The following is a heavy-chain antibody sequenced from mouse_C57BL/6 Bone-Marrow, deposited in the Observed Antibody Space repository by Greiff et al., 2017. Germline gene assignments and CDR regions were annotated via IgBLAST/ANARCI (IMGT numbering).Heavy chain of an antibody. CDR1: GYTFTSYW. J-gene: IGHJ4*01. CDR3: AGDGTYYVLLDY. Sequence: QVQLQQPGPELVKPGASVKLSCKASGYTFTSYWMHWVKQRPGQGLEWIGNINPSNGGTNYNEKIKSKATLTVDKSSSTDYMQLSSLSSEDSAVCYCAGDGTYYVLLDYWGQGTSVTVSA. CDR2: INPSNGGT. D-gene: IGHD1-1*01. V-gene: IGHV1-53*01.